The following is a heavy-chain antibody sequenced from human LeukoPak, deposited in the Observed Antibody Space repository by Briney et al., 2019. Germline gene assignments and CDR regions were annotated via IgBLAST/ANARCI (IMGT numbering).Heavy chain of an antibody. D-gene: IGHD4-11*01. J-gene: IGHJ5*02. CDR2: IYHSGST. CDR1: GGSISSYH. CDR3: ARQSNTVTTLGWFDP. V-gene: IGHV4-59*08. Sequence: PSETRSLTCTVSGGSISSYHWSWIRQPPGKGLEWIGYIYHSGSTNYNPSLKSRVTISVDTSKNQFSLKLSSVTAADTAVYYCARQSNTVTTLGWFDPWGQGTLVTVSS.